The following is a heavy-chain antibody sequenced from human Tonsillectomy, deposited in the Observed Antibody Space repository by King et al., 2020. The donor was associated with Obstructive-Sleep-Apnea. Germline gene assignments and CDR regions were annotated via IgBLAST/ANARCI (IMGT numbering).Heavy chain of an antibody. CDR1: GGTFSTYA. CDR3: ARAPSGYSTYEPLYY. Sequence: VQLVESGAGVKKPGSSVKVSCKASGGTFSTYAISWVRQAPGQGLEWMGGIIPIFGTTNYAQKFQGRVTITADESTSTAYMELSSLRSEDTAVYYCARAPSGYSTYEPLYYWGQGTLVTISS. CDR2: IIPIFGTT. V-gene: IGHV1-69*01. D-gene: IGHD5-12*01. J-gene: IGHJ4*02.